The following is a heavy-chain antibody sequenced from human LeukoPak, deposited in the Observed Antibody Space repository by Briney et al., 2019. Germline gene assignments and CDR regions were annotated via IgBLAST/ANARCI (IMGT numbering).Heavy chain of an antibody. J-gene: IGHJ4*02. Sequence: GASLKISCKGSGYSFTDYWIGWVRQTPGKGLEWMGIIYPDDSDTRYSPSFQGQVTFSADKSISTAYLQWSSLRASDTAMYYCARGLLGCDGTRCLHYWGQGTLVTVSS. D-gene: IGHD2/OR15-2a*01. CDR2: IYPDDSDT. CDR1: GYSFTDYW. CDR3: ARGLLGCDGTRCLHY. V-gene: IGHV5-51*01.